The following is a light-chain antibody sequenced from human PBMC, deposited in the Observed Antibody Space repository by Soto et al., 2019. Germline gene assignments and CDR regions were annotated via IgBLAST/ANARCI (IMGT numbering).Light chain of an antibody. CDR3: LRYNAFSQT. Sequence: DIQMTQSPSTLSASVGDRVTITCRASQSMNDWLAWYQQKPWKAPKVLIYDASSLQSGVPSRFSGSGSGTEFTLTIDSLQPDDVATYYCLRYNAFSQTFGQGAKVEI. CDR1: QSMNDW. CDR2: DAS. J-gene: IGKJ1*01. V-gene: IGKV1-5*01.